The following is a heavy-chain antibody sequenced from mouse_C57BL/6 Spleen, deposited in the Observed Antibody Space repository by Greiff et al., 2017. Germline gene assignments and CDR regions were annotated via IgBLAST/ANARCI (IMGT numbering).Heavy chain of an antibody. CDR1: GFNIKDDY. J-gene: IGHJ2*01. V-gene: IGHV14-4*01. CDR2: IDPENGDT. Sequence: EVQLQQSGAELVRPGASVKLSCTASGFNIKDDYMHWVKQRPEQGLEWIGWIDPENGDTEYASKFQGKATITAETSTNTAYLQLSSLTSEDTAVYYCTRTAQATLDYWGQGTTRTVSS. CDR3: TRTAQATLDY. D-gene: IGHD3-2*02.